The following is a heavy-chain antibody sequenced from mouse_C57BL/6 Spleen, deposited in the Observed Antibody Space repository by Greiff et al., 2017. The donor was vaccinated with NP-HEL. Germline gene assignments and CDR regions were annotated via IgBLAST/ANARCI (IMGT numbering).Heavy chain of an antibody. D-gene: IGHD4-1*01. J-gene: IGHJ4*01. V-gene: IGHV1-82*01. CDR1: GYAFSSSW. CDR2: IYPGDGDT. CDR3: ARKAGTDYAMDY. Sequence: QVQLQQSGPELVKPGASVKISCKASGYAFSSSWMNWVKQRPGKGLEWIGRIYPGDGDTNYNGKFKGKATLTADKSSSTAYMQLSSLTSEDSAVYFCARKAGTDYAMDYWGQGTSVTVSS.